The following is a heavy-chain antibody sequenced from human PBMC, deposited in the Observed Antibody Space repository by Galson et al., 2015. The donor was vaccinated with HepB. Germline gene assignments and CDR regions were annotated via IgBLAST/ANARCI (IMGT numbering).Heavy chain of an antibody. V-gene: IGHV3-7*03. D-gene: IGHD3-16*01. Sequence: SLRLSCAASGFTFSGYWMSWVRRVPGKGLEWVADVNLDGSEMYYADSVKGRFTISRDNAERSKSLHMYSLRAEDTAVYYCAREVMIRTLAHKTPDYWGQETLVTVAS. CDR1: GFTFSGYW. J-gene: IGHJ4*02. CDR3: AREVMIRTLAHKTPDY. CDR2: VNLDGSEM.